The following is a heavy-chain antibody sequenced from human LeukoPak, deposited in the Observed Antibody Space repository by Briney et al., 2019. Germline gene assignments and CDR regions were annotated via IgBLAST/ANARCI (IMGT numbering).Heavy chain of an antibody. CDR2: ISGSGGST. V-gene: IGHV3-23*01. Sequence: GGSLRLSCAASGFAFSSYWMSWVRQAPGKGLEWVSAISGSGGSTYYADSVKGRFTISRDNSKNTLYLQMNSLRAEDTAVYYCAKDYGGSYPYPFDYWAQGTLVTVSS. CDR3: AKDYGGSYPYPFDY. J-gene: IGHJ4*02. D-gene: IGHD1-26*01. CDR1: GFAFSSYW.